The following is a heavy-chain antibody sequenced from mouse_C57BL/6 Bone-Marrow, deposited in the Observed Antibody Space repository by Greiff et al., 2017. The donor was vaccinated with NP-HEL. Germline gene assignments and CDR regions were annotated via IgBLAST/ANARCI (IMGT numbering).Heavy chain of an antibody. CDR3: ARKPYYYGSSYSLYWYFDV. CDR2: IWTGGGT. V-gene: IGHV2-9-1*01. CDR1: GFSLTSYA. J-gene: IGHJ1*03. D-gene: IGHD1-1*01. Sequence: VNVVESGPGLVAPSQSLSITCTVSGFSLTSYAISWVRQPPGKGLEWLGVIWTGGGTNYNSALKSRLSISKDNSKSQVFLKMNSLQTDDTARYYCARKPYYYGSSYSLYWYFDVWGTGTTVTVSS.